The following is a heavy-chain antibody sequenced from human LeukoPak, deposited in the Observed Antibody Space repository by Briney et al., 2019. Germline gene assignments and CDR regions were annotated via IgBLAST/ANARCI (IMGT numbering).Heavy chain of an antibody. V-gene: IGHV4-38-2*02. D-gene: IGHD6-6*01. CDR3: ARPTARLGWFDP. Sequence: SETLSLTCTVSGYSISSGSYWGWIRQPPGRGLEWVGSIYHSGSTYHNPSLKSRVTTSVDTSKNQFSLKLRSVTAADTAVYYCARPTARLGWFDPWGQGTLVTVSS. CDR1: GYSISSGSY. CDR2: IYHSGST. J-gene: IGHJ5*02.